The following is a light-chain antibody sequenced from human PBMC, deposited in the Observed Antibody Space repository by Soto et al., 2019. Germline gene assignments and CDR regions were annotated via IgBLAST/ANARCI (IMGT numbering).Light chain of an antibody. V-gene: IGLV2-23*01. CDR2: EGY. CDR1: SSDVGSYNL. Sequence: QSVLTQPASVSGSPGQSITISCTGTSSDVGSYNLVSWYQQHPGKAPKVMIYEGYKRPSGVSNRFSGSKSGNTASLTISGLQAEDEADYYCCSYAGSSTLVFGGGTKLTVL. CDR3: CSYAGSSTLV. J-gene: IGLJ3*02.